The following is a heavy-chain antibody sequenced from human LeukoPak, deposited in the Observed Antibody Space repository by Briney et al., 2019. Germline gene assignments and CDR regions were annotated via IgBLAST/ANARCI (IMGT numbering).Heavy chain of an antibody. CDR2: ISTGGDP. D-gene: IGHD2-2*01. J-gene: IGHJ3*02. CDR1: GFTFSSYV. V-gene: IGHV3-13*05. CDR3: AGQARPGSAEGAFDI. Sequence: GGSLRLSCTASGFTFSSYVMHWVRQDKGKGLEWVSAISTGGDPYYLGSVKGRFTISRENAKNSFYLQMNSLRAGDTAVYYCAGQARPGSAEGAFDIWGQGTMVTVSS.